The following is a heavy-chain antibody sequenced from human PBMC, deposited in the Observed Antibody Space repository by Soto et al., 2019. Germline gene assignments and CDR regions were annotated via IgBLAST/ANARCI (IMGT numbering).Heavy chain of an antibody. V-gene: IGHV3-21*01. Sequence: EVQLVESGGGLVKPGGSLRLSCAASGFTFSGYNMHWVRQAPGTGLEWVSSISISSNYIYYADSVKGRFTISRDNAKNSLYLEMNSLRVEDTAVYYCARGGSVAGHFDYWGQGTLVTVSS. CDR1: GFTFSGYN. J-gene: IGHJ4*02. D-gene: IGHD6-19*01. CDR3: ARGGSVAGHFDY. CDR2: ISISSNYI.